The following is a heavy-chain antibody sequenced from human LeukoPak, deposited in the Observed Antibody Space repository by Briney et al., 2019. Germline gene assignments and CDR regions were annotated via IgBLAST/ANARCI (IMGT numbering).Heavy chain of an antibody. CDR3: ARGATVRYMDV. J-gene: IGHJ6*03. CDR1: GGSISSYY. V-gene: IGHV4-59*01. Sequence: PSETLSLTCTVSGGSISSYYWSWIRQPPGKGLEWIGSIYYSGSTNYNPSLKSRVTISKGTSKNQFSLKLSSVTAADTAVYYCARGATVRYMDVWGKGTTVTVSS. D-gene: IGHD4-17*01. CDR2: IYYSGST.